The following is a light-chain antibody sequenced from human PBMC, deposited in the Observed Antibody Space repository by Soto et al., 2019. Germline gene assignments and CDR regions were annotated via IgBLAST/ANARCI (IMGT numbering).Light chain of an antibody. V-gene: IGLV2-23*03. CDR1: SSDVGSYKF. CDR3: CSYAGSTNV. Sequence: QSVLTHPASVSESPGQSITISCTGTSSDVGSYKFVSWYQHHPGKAPKLMIYEGSKRPSGVSDRFSGSKSGNTASLTISGLQADDEADYYCCSYAGSTNVFGTGTKVTVL. CDR2: EGS. J-gene: IGLJ1*01.